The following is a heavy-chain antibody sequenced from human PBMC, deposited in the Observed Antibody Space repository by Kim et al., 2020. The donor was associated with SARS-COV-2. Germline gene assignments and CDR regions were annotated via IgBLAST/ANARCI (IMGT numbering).Heavy chain of an antibody. CDR1: GFTFSSYA. CDR3: AXGEXXXMIXXVSVXXY. Sequence: GGSLRLSCAASGFTFSSYAMSWVRQAPGKGLXXVSAXXGSGGSTYYADSVKGRXXTSRXXXKNXXYLXXXSLRAEDTAVYYCAXGEXXXMIXXVSVXXYWGXXTLVTVSS. CDR2: XXGSGGST. D-gene: IGHD3-22*01. V-gene: IGHV3-23*01. J-gene: IGHJ4*02.